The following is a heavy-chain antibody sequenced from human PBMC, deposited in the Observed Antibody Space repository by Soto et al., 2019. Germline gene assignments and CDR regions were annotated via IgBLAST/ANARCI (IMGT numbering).Heavy chain of an antibody. V-gene: IGHV1-2*04. CDR3: ARGIAAAAARGMDV. Sequence: ASVKVSCTASGYTFTGYYMHWVRQAPGQGLEWMGWINPNSGGTNYAQKFQGWVTMTRDTSISTAYMELSRLRSDDTAVYYCARGIAAAAARGMDVWGQGTTVTVSS. J-gene: IGHJ6*02. D-gene: IGHD6-13*01. CDR1: GYTFTGYY. CDR2: INPNSGGT.